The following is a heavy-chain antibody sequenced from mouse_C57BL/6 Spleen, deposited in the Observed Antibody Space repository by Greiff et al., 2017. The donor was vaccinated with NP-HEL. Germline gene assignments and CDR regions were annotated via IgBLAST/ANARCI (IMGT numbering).Heavy chain of an antibody. CDR1: GYTFTSYW. CDR3: ARDYYGSSYYFDY. Sequence: QVQLQQPGAELVMPGASVKLSCKASGYTFTSYWMHWVKQRPGQGLEWIGRIDPNSGGTKYNEKFKSKATLTVDKPSSTAYMQLSSLTSEDSAVYYCARDYYGSSYYFDYWGQGTTLTVSS. D-gene: IGHD1-1*01. CDR2: IDPNSGGT. V-gene: IGHV1-72*01. J-gene: IGHJ2*01.